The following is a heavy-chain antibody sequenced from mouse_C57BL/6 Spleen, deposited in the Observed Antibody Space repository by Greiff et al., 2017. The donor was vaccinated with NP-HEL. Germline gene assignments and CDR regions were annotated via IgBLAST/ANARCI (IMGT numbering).Heavy chain of an antibody. Sequence: EVQLVESGGGLVKPGGSLKLSCAASGFTFSDYGMHWVRQAPEKGLEWVAYISSGSSTIYYADTVKGRFTISSDNAKNTLFLQMTSLRSEDTAMDYCARDLYYDYDVHYYAMDYWGQGTSVTVSS. CDR1: GFTFSDYG. CDR3: ARDLYYDYDVHYYAMDY. CDR2: ISSGSSTI. D-gene: IGHD2-4*01. J-gene: IGHJ4*01. V-gene: IGHV5-17*01.